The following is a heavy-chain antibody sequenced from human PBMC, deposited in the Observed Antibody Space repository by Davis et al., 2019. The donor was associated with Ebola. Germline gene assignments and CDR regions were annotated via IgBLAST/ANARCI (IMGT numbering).Heavy chain of an antibody. J-gene: IGHJ4*02. V-gene: IGHV3-9*01. CDR2: ISWNSGSI. CDR1: GFTFDDYA. D-gene: IGHD1-7*01. Sequence: SLKISCAASGFTFDDYAMHWVRQAPGKGLEWVSGISWNSGSIGYADSVKGRFTISRDNAKNSLYLQMNSLRAEDTALYYCEKGYPPNYYFDYWGQGTLVTVSS. CDR3: EKGYPPNYYFDY.